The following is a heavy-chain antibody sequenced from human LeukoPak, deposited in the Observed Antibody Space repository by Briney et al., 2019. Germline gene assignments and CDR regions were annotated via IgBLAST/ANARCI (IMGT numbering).Heavy chain of an antibody. D-gene: IGHD3-22*01. CDR2: INPSGGST. CDR1: GYTFTSYY. Sequence: ASVKFSCKASGYTFTSYYMHWVRQAPGQGLEWMGIINPSGGSTSYAQKFQGRVTMTRDTSTSTVYMELSSLRSEDTAVYYCARGSVFYDSSGYYYGDWGQRTLVTVSS. J-gene: IGHJ4*02. V-gene: IGHV1-46*01. CDR3: ARGSVFYDSSGYYYGD.